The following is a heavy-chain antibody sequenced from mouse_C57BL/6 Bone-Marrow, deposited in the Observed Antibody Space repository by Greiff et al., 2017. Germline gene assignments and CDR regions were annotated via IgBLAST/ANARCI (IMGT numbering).Heavy chain of an antibody. CDR2: IYPRSGNT. CDR1: GYTFTSYG. V-gene: IGHV1-81*01. Sequence: VQLQHSGAELARPGASVKLSCKASGYTFTSYGISWVKQRTGQGLEWIGEIYPRSGNTYYNEKFKGKATLTADKSSSTAYMELRSLTSEDSAVYFCARWDYYGSSYGRYFDVWGTGTTVTVSS. CDR3: ARWDYYGSSYGRYFDV. D-gene: IGHD1-1*01. J-gene: IGHJ1*03.